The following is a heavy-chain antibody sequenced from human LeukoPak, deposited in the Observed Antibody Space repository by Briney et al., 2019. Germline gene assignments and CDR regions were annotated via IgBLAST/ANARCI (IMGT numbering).Heavy chain of an antibody. CDR3: ARFPQWRHDSSGAFDI. J-gene: IGHJ3*02. D-gene: IGHD3-22*01. V-gene: IGHV3-53*01. Sequence: GGSLRLSCAASGFTVSSNYMTWVRQAPGKGLEWVSVIYSSGTTFYAESVKGRFTVSRDNSKNTLYLQMNSLRVEDTAVYYCARFPQWRHDSSGAFDIWGQGTMVTVSS. CDR2: IYSSGTT. CDR1: GFTVSSNY.